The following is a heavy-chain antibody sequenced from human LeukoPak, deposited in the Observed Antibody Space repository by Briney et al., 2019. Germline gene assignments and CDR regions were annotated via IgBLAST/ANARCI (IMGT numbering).Heavy chain of an antibody. V-gene: IGHV3-74*01. Sequence: GGSLRLSCAASGFTLSRYWMHWVRQTPGKGLVWVSRIKSDGTTISYADSVKGRLTISRDNAKNSLYLQMNSLRAEDTAVYYCAKAYYYDSSGYPDSWYFDLWGRGTLVTVSS. CDR2: IKSDGTTI. CDR3: AKAYYYDSSGYPDSWYFDL. D-gene: IGHD3-22*01. J-gene: IGHJ2*01. CDR1: GFTLSRYW.